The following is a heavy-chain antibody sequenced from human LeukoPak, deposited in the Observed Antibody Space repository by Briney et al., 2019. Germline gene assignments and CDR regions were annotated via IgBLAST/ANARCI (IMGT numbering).Heavy chain of an antibody. Sequence: SETLSLTCNVSGYSISSGSYWGWFRQPPGKGLEWIGTIYHSVVSYYSPSLKSRVTISVDTSKNQFSLRLTSVTAADTAVYYCARGEYGSGSYHIDYWGQGTLVTVSS. D-gene: IGHD3-10*01. J-gene: IGHJ4*02. CDR2: IYHSVVS. CDR3: ARGEYGSGSYHIDY. CDR1: GYSISSGSY. V-gene: IGHV4-38-2*02.